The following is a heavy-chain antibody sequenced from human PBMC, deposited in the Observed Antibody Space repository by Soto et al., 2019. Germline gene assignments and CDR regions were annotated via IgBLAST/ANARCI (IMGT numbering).Heavy chain of an antibody. Sequence: PGGSLRLSCAASGFTFSSYGMHWVRQAPGKGLEWVAVISYDGSNKYYADSVKGRFTISRDNSKNTLYLQMNSLRAEDTAVYYCAKDQDGSGFNFDYWGQGTLVTVSS. V-gene: IGHV3-30*18. CDR1: GFTFSSYG. J-gene: IGHJ4*02. CDR2: ISYDGSNK. CDR3: AKDQDGSGFNFDY. D-gene: IGHD3-10*01.